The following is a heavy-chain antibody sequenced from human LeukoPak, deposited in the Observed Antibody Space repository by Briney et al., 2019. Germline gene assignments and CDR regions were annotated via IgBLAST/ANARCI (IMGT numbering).Heavy chain of an antibody. Sequence: ASAKVSCKASGYTFTGYYMHWVRQAPGQGLEWMGWINPNSGGTNYAQKFQGRVTMTRDTSISTAYMELSRLRSDDTAVYYCARDSSYCSSTSCFVVGYYYYYGMDVWGQGTTVTVSS. CDR2: INPNSGGT. CDR3: ARDSSYCSSTSCFVVGYYYYYGMDV. D-gene: IGHD2-2*01. J-gene: IGHJ6*02. V-gene: IGHV1-2*02. CDR1: GYTFTGYY.